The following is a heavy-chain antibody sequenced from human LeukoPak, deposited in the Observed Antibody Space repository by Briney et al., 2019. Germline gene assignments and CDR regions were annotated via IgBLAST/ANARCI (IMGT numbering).Heavy chain of an antibody. D-gene: IGHD4-23*01. CDR3: ARVPTYGGSPYYMDV. Sequence: KTSETLSLTCAVSGYSISSGYYWGWVRQPPGKGLEWIGSIHYSGITYYNPSLKSRVTISEDTSKNQFSLKVTSVTVADTAVYYCARVPTYGGSPYYMDVWGKGTTVSVSS. V-gene: IGHV4-38-2*01. CDR2: IHYSGIT. J-gene: IGHJ6*03. CDR1: GYSISSGYY.